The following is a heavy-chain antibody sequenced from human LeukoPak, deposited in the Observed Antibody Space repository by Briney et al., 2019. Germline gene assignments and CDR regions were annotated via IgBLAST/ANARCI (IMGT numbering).Heavy chain of an antibody. V-gene: IGHV4-39*01. CDR2: IYYSGST. Sequence: PSETLSLTCTVSGGSISSSSYYWGWIRQPPGKGLEWIGSIYYSGSTYYNPSLKSRVTISVDTSKNQFSLKLSSVTAADTAVYYCARLPNCSSTSCYLYYYYYMDVWGKGTTVTVSS. CDR3: ARLPNCSSTSCYLYYYYYMDV. CDR1: GGSISSSSYY. J-gene: IGHJ6*03. D-gene: IGHD2-2*01.